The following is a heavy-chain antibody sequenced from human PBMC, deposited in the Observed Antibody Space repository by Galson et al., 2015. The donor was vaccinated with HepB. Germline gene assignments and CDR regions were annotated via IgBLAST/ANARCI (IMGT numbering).Heavy chain of an antibody. D-gene: IGHD3-16*02. CDR2: ISYDGSTK. Sequence: SLRLSCAASGFTFSTYAMHWVRQAPGKGLEWVAIISYDGSTKYYAESVKGRFTISRDNSKNTLFLQMSSLKPEDTAVFYCARAYTYRDYYFYFMDVWGKGTTVTVSS. CDR1: GFTFSTYA. CDR3: ARAYTYRDYYFYFMDV. J-gene: IGHJ6*03. V-gene: IGHV3-30*04.